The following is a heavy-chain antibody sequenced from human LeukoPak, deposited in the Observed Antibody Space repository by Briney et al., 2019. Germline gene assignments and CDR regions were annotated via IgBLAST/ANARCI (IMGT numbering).Heavy chain of an antibody. D-gene: IGHD3-10*01. CDR2: VDPEDGET. V-gene: IGHV1-69-2*01. Sequence: ASVKISCKVSGYTFTDYYMHWVQQAPGKGLEWMGLVDPEDGETIYAEKFQGRVTITADTSTDTAYMELSSLRSEDTAVYYCATGVVVRVRGVTYLDYWGQGTLVTVSS. J-gene: IGHJ4*02. CDR1: GYTFTDYY. CDR3: ATGVVVRVRGVTYLDY.